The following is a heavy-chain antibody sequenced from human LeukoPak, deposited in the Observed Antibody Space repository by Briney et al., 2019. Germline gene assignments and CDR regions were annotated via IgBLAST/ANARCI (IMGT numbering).Heavy chain of an antibody. Sequence: SQTLSLTFTVSGGSISSGDYYWSWIRQPPGKGLEWIGYIYYSGSTHYNPSLKSRATLSVDTSRNQFSLRLSSVTAADTALDYCTKDNGNYRTDSWGQGTLVTVSS. CDR2: IYYSGST. CDR1: GGSISSGDYY. CDR3: TKDNGNYRTDS. J-gene: IGHJ5*01. D-gene: IGHD3-16*02. V-gene: IGHV4-30-4*08.